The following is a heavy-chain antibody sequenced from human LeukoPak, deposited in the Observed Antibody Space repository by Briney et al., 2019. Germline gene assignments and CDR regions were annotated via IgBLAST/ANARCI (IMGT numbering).Heavy chain of an antibody. Sequence: SETLSLTCAVSGGSINSPKSWSWVRQPPGKGLEWIGDRYHSGGTNYNPSLKSRVTISVDTSKNQFSLELSSVTAADTAVYYCARWEARGGFDYWGQGTLVTVSS. D-gene: IGHD1-26*01. J-gene: IGHJ4*02. CDR2: RYHSGGT. CDR3: ARWEARGGFDY. CDR1: GGSINSPKS. V-gene: IGHV4-4*02.